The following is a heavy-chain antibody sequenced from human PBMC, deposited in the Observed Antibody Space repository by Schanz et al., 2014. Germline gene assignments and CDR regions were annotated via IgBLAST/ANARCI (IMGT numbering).Heavy chain of an antibody. V-gene: IGHV3-21*01. CDR1: GFTFSSYN. D-gene: IGHD3-10*01. J-gene: IGHJ5*02. CDR3: ARERGVRGGGVWKVNWFDP. CDR2: ISPSSSYI. Sequence: EVQLVESGGGLVQPGGSLRLSCAASGFTFSSYNINWVRQAPGKGLEYISSISPSSSYIYYADSVKGRFTISRDNAKNSLYLQMNSLTADDTAVYYCARERGVRGGGVWKVNWFDPWGQGTLVTVSS.